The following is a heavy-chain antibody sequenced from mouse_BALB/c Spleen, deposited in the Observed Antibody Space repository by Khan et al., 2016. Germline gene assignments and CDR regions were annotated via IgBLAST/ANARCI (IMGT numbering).Heavy chain of an antibody. D-gene: IGHD2-2*01. CDR1: GYTFTNSG. CDR3: ARGAMVTTGWYFDV. Sequence: QIQLVQSGPELKKPGETVKISCKASGYTFTNSGMNWVKQAPEKGLKWVGWINTYTGEPTYADDFKGRFAFSLETSASTAYLQINNLKNEDMTTYFCARGAMVTTGWYFDVWGAGTTVTVSS. CDR2: INTYTGEP. J-gene: IGHJ1*01. V-gene: IGHV9-1*02.